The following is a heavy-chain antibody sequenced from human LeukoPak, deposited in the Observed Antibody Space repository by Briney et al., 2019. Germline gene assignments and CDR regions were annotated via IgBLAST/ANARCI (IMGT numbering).Heavy chain of an antibody. CDR3: ARVVYAYYYYYYMDV. CDR1: GGSISSSSYY. V-gene: IGHV4-39*07. D-gene: IGHD2-8*01. CDR2: IYYSGST. Sequence: KSSETLSLTCTVPGGSISSSSYYWGWIRQPPGKGLEWIGSIYYSGSTYYNPSLKSRVTISVDTSKNQFSLKLSSVTAADTAVYYCARVVYAYYYYYYMDVWGKGTTVTVSS. J-gene: IGHJ6*03.